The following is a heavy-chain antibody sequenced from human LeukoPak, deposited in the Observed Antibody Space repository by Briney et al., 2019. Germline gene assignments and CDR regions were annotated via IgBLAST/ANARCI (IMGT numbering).Heavy chain of an antibody. Sequence: RASVKVSCKASGYTFTSYGISWVRQAPGQGLEWMGWISAYNGNTNYAQKLQGRVTMTTDTSTSTAYLELRSLRSEDTAVYYCARRRFLEWLLLRPENYYYYGMDVWGQGTTVTVSS. CDR3: ARRRFLEWLLLRPENYYYYGMDV. CDR2: ISAYNGNT. D-gene: IGHD3-3*01. V-gene: IGHV1-18*01. J-gene: IGHJ6*02. CDR1: GYTFTSYG.